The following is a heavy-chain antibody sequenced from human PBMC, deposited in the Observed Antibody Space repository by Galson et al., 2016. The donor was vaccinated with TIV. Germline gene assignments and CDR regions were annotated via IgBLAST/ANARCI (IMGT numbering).Heavy chain of an antibody. Sequence: SETLSLTCAVYGGSFSGYYWSWIRQPPGKGLEWIGEINHSGSTNYNVSLKSRVTISVDTSKNQFSLKLTSVTAADTAVYYCARGLNYDFWSGYYVHDSYYGMDVWGQGTTVTVSS. J-gene: IGHJ6*02. CDR2: INHSGST. CDR3: ARGLNYDFWSGYYVHDSYYGMDV. D-gene: IGHD3-3*01. V-gene: IGHV4-34*01. CDR1: GGSFSGYY.